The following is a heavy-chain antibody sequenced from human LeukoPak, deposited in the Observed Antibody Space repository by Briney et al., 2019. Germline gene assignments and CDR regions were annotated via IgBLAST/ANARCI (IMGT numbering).Heavy chain of an antibody. J-gene: IGHJ4*02. CDR2: INPNSGGT. V-gene: IGHV1-2*02. D-gene: IGHD4-17*01. CDR3: ARKGEDYGDYDY. Sequence: ASVKVSCKASGYTFTGYCMHWVRQAPGQGLEWMGWINPNSGGTHYAQKFQGRVTVTRDTSISTTYMDLSRLRSDDTAVYYCARKGEDYGDYDYWGQGTLVTVSS. CDR1: GYTFTGYC.